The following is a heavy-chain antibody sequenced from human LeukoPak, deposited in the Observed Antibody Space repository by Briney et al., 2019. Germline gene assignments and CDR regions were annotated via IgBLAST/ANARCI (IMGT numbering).Heavy chain of an antibody. D-gene: IGHD6-6*01. Sequence: GGSLRLSCAASGFTFSNYEMNWVRQAPGKGLEWVSYISSSGTTVYYADSVKGRFTVSRDNSKNSLYLQMNSLRDGDTAVYYCARESPVSSEDYWGQGTLVTVSS. CDR2: ISSSGTTV. CDR1: GFTFSNYE. V-gene: IGHV3-48*03. J-gene: IGHJ4*02. CDR3: ARESPVSSEDY.